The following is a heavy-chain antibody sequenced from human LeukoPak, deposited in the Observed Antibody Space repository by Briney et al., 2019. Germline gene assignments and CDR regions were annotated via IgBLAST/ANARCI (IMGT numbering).Heavy chain of an antibody. CDR3: ARSIAAARYYFDY. V-gene: IGHV6-1*01. D-gene: IGHD6-13*01. J-gene: IGHJ4*02. CDR1: GDSVSSNSAA. CDR2: TYYRSKWYN. Sequence: SQTLSLTCAISGDSVSSNSAAWNCIRPSPSRGLEWLGRTYYRSKWYNDYAVSVKSRITINPDTSKNQFSLQLNSVTPEDTAVYYCARSIAAARYYFDYWGQGTLVTVSS.